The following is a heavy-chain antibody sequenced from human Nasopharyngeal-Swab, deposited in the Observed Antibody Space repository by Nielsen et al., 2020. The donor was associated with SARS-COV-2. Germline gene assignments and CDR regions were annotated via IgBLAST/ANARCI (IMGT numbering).Heavy chain of an antibody. D-gene: IGHD1-14*01. Sequence: GGSLRLSCTASGFSFNNYGMHWVRQAPGKGLEWVSFIRSTPYGATTEYAASVKGRFTFSRDDSKSVVYLQMNSLETEDTAVYYCTRGRRPDANTLYFYMDVWGKGTTVTVSS. CDR2: IRSTPYGATT. CDR1: GFSFNNYG. J-gene: IGHJ6*03. V-gene: IGHV3-49*04. CDR3: TRGRRPDANTLYFYMDV.